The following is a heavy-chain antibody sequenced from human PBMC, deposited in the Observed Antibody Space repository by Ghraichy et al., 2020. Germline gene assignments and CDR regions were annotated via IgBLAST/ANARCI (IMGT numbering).Heavy chain of an antibody. CDR3: ARASGGWYGDY. J-gene: IGHJ4*02. CDR2: INPNSGDT. V-gene: IGHV1-2*02. CDR1: GYTFTGYY. Sequence: ASVKVSCKASGYTFTGYYMHWLRQAPGQGLEWMGWINPNSGDTSYAQKFQGRVTLTRDKSISTAYMELSRLTSDDTAVYYCARASGGWYGDYWGQGTLVTVSS. D-gene: IGHD6-19*01.